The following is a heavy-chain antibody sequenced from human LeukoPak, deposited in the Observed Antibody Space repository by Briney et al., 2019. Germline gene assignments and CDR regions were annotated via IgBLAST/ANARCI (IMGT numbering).Heavy chain of an antibody. D-gene: IGHD3-9*01. Sequence: ASVKVSCKASGYTFTSYGISWVRQAPGQGLEWMGWISAYNGNTNFAQKLQGRVTMTTDTSTSTAYMDLRSLRSDDTAMYYCARDQAATNTQVRFCLDWGQGTLVTVSS. CDR3: ARDQAATNTQVRFCLD. CDR1: GYTFTSYG. J-gene: IGHJ4*02. CDR2: ISAYNGNT. V-gene: IGHV1-18*01.